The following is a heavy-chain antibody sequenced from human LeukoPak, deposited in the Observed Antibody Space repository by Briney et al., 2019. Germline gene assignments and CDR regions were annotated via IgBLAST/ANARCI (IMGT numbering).Heavy chain of an antibody. CDR3: AAGTAADY. V-gene: IGHV3-11*03. CDR2: ISSSSSYT. CDR1: GIPFSDYY. J-gene: IGHJ4*02. Sequence: GGSLRHSCVVSGIPFSDYYMNWIRQAPGKGLEWISYISSSSSYTDYADSVKGRFTISRDNAQNALFSQMDSLRVEDTAVYYCAAGTAADYWGQGTRVTVSS. D-gene: IGHD6-13*01.